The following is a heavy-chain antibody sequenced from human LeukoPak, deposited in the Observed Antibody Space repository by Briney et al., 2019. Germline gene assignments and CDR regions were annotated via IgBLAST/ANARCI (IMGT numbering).Heavy chain of an antibody. CDR1: GFTFSSYS. CDR2: ISSSSSYI. D-gene: IGHD4-23*01. J-gene: IGHJ6*02. Sequence: GGSLRPSCAASGFTFSSYSMNWVRQAPGKGLEWVSSISSSSSYIYYADSVKGRFTISRDNAKNSLYLQMNSLRAEDTAVYYCARVLLNYGGNPLDGMDVWGQGTTVTVSS. CDR3: ARVLLNYGGNPLDGMDV. V-gene: IGHV3-21*01.